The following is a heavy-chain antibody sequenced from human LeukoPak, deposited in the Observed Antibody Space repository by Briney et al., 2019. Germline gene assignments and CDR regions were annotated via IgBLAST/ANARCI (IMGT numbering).Heavy chain of an antibody. CDR2: INWNGGST. CDR3: ARRVWFGELFDY. V-gene: IGHV3-20*04. CDR1: GFTFDDYG. D-gene: IGHD3-10*01. J-gene: IGHJ4*02. Sequence: PGGSLRLSCATSGFTFDDYGMSWVRQAPGKGLEWVSGINWNGGSTGYADSVKGRFTISRDNAKNSLCLQMNSPRAEDTALYYCARRVWFGELFDYWGQGTLVTVSS.